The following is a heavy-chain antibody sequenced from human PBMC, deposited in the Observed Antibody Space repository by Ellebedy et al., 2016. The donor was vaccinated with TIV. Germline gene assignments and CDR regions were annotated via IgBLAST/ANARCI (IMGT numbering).Heavy chain of an antibody. Sequence: SETLSLTCAISEDSVSSNSAAWNWIRQSPSRGLEWLGRTYYRSKWYNDYAVSVKSRISINPDTSKNQFSLHLNSVTPEDTAVYYCARAPYSGYDRPYYYYGMDVWGQGTTVTVSS. J-gene: IGHJ6*02. D-gene: IGHD5-12*01. CDR1: EDSVSSNSAA. CDR2: TYYRSKWYN. CDR3: ARAPYSGYDRPYYYYGMDV. V-gene: IGHV6-1*01.